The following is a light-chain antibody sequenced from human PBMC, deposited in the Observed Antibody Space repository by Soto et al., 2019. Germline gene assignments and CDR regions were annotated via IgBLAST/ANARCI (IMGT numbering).Light chain of an antibody. CDR3: QQYNSPT. J-gene: IGKJ1*01. V-gene: IGKV1-5*01. CDR1: QSISSW. Sequence: DIQMTHSPSTLSASVGDRVTITCRASQSISSWLAWYQQKPGKAPKLLIYDASSLESGVPSRFSGSGSGTEFTLTISSLQPDDFATYYCQQYNSPTFGQGTKVDIK. CDR2: DAS.